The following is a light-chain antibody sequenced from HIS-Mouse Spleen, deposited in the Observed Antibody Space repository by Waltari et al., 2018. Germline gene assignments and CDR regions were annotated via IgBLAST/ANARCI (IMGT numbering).Light chain of an antibody. J-gene: IGLJ3*02. CDR3: AAWDDSLSGWV. V-gene: IGLV1-47*01. Sequence: QSVLTQPPSASGTPGQRVTISCSGSSSNIGSNYVYWYQQLPGTAPKLLSYRNNQRPLGVRDRFSGSKSGTSASLAISGLRSEDEADYYCAAWDDSLSGWVFGGGTKLTVL. CDR1: SSNIGSNY. CDR2: RNN.